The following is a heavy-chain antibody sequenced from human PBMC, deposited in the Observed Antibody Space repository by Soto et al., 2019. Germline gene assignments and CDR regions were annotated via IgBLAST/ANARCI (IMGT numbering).Heavy chain of an antibody. CDR3: AKDLTWDDFWSGYYALLDY. J-gene: IGHJ4*02. V-gene: IGHV3-23*01. CDR2: ISGSGGST. CDR1: GFTFSSYA. Sequence: GGSLRLSCAASGFTFSSYAVSWVRQAPGKGLEWVSAISGSGGSTYYADSVKGRFTISRDNSKNTLYLQMNSLRAEDTAVYYCAKDLTWDDFWSGYYALLDYWGQGTLVTVSS. D-gene: IGHD3-3*01.